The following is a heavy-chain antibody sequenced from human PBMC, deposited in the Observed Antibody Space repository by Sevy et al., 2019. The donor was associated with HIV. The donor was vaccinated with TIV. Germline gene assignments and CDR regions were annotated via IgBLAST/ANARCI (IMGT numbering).Heavy chain of an antibody. J-gene: IGHJ5*02. CDR1: GGTFSSYA. V-gene: IGHV1-69*13. Sequence: ASVKVSCKASGGTFSSYAISWVRQAPGQGLEWMGGIIPIFGTANYAQKFQGRATITADESTSTAYMELSSLRSEDTAVYYCARVGVLTEDAGLGPWGQGTLVTVSS. CDR2: IIPIFGTA. D-gene: IGHD7-27*01. CDR3: ARVGVLTEDAGLGP.